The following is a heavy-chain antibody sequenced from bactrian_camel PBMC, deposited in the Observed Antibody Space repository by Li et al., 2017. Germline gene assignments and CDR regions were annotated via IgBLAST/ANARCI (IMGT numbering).Heavy chain of an antibody. D-gene: IGHD6*01. Sequence: VQLVESGGGSVQAGGSLTLSCIVFRFTFGGREMHWYRQASGNECELVASIRRGGSTYYMDSVKDRFTISQDNAKNTVYLQMNSLKPEDTAVYYCVEGPVGRCWGQGTQVTVS. J-gene: IGHJ6*01. CDR2: IRRGGST. CDR3: VEGPVGRC. V-gene: IGHV3S55*01. CDR1: RFTFGGRE.